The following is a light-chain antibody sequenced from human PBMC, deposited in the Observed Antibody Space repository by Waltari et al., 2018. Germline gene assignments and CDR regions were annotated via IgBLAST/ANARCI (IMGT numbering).Light chain of an antibody. CDR3: HQYHSSPLT. Sequence: DFVMTQSPDSLAVSLGDRATINCKSSQSVLSKNKNHLSWYQQKPGEPPKLRIYWASTRGSGVPKRCRGSGPGTEFTRTISSLQAEEVAVYYCHQYHSSPLTFGGGTKVEIK. CDR2: WAS. V-gene: IGKV4-1*01. J-gene: IGKJ4*01. CDR1: QSVLSKNKNH.